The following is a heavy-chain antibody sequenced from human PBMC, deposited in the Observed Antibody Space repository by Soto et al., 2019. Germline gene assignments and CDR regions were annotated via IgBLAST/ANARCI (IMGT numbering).Heavy chain of an antibody. CDR3: ARQNWGAYNWFDP. CDR2: IYYSGST. D-gene: IGHD7-27*01. CDR1: GGSISSGGYY. Sequence: PSETLSLTCTVSGGSISSGGYYWSWIRQHPGKGLEWIGYIYYSGSTYYNPSLKSRVTISVDTSKNQFSLKLSSVTAAYTAVYYCARQNWGAYNWFDPWGQGTLVTVSS. V-gene: IGHV4-31*03. J-gene: IGHJ5*02.